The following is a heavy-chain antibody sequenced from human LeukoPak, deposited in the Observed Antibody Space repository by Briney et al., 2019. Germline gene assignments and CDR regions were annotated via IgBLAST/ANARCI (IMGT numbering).Heavy chain of an antibody. D-gene: IGHD2-2*01. J-gene: IGHJ4*02. CDR3: ARDGRGYCSSTSCPTSFDY. V-gene: IGHV3-23*01. Sequence: GGSLRLSCAASGFTFSSYAMSWVRLAPGKGLEWVSTISHSAATTYYGDSVKGRFTISRDNSKNTLYLQMNSMRAEDTAVYYCARDGRGYCSSTSCPTSFDYWGQGTLVTVSS. CDR1: GFTFSSYA. CDR2: ISHSAATT.